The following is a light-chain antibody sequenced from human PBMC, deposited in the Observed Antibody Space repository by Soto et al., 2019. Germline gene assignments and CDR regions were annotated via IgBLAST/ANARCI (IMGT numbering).Light chain of an antibody. J-gene: IGKJ5*01. CDR3: QQYENLPT. Sequence: DIQMTQSPSSLSASVGDRVTITCQASQNINNYLNWYQQKPGRAPKILIYDESNLEAGVPSRFRGSGSGTDFTFTISRLQPEDIATYYRQQYENLPTFGQGTRLEIK. CDR2: DES. CDR1: QNINNY. V-gene: IGKV1-33*01.